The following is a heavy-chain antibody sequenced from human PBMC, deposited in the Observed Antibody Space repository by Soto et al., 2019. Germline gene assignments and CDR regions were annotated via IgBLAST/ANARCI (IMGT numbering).Heavy chain of an antibody. J-gene: IGHJ4*03. D-gene: IGHD5-18*01. CDR3: AKVLGYSYGRPDY. CDR2: LSYAGDT. CDR1: GFTLSTYD. V-gene: IGHV3-13*01. Sequence: GGSLRLSCAASGFTLSTYDMHWVRQATGKGLEWVAALSYAGDTYYPGSVKGRFTVSREGAKNSLYLQMNSLRAEDTAVYYCAKVLGYSYGRPDYWGKGTSVTVSS.